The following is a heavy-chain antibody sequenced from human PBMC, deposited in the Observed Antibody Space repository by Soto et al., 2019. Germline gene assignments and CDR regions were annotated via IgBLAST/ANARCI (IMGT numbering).Heavy chain of an antibody. J-gene: IGHJ1*01. Sequence: ASVKVSCKASGYIFSHYYIHWVRQAPGQGLEWMGWIDPNSAGKTYAQNFQGRVAMTRDTPIITAYMELSGLRSDDTAVYYCARGGECDLRGYWGQCTLVTGSS. D-gene: IGHD3-16*01. CDR1: GYIFSHYY. CDR2: IDPNSAGK. CDR3: ARGGECDLRGY. V-gene: IGHV1-2*02.